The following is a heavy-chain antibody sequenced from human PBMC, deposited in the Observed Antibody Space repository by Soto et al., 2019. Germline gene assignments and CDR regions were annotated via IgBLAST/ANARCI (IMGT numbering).Heavy chain of an antibody. Sequence: GESLKISCKVSGCSFTSYWIGWVRQMPGKGLEWMGIIYPGDSDTRYSPSFQGQVTISADKSISTAYLQWSSLKASDTAMYYCARCGATVYTSRPYGMDVWGQGTTVTVSS. J-gene: IGHJ6*02. CDR1: GCSFTSYW. D-gene: IGHD4-4*01. CDR2: IYPGDSDT. V-gene: IGHV5-51*01. CDR3: ARCGATVYTSRPYGMDV.